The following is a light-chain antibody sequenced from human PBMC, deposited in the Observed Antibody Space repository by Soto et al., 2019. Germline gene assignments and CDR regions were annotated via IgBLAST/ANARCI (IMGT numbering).Light chain of an antibody. CDR3: HQSYIVPFT. Sequence: DIQLAQSPASLSAAVGDRVVITCRASQTISKFLNWYQVKHGRAPRVMISSADTLESGVPPRFSGSGSVRDFTLTINNIQTEDIANYFCHQSYIVPFTFGQGTKVDIK. J-gene: IGKJ2*01. V-gene: IGKV1-39*01. CDR1: QTISKF. CDR2: SAD.